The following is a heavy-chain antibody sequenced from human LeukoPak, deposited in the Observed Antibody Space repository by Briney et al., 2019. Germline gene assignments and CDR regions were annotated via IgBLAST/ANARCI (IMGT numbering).Heavy chain of an antibody. V-gene: IGHV1-18*01. Sequence: RASVKVSCKGSGYSFRSYGINWVRQAPGQGLEWMGWISGYNGNTNYAQMVQGRVTMTTDTSTSTAYMELRSLRSDDTAMYYCARDVGDIVTIPAAITVPWGQGTLVTVSP. CDR1: GYSFRSYG. CDR2: ISGYNGNT. J-gene: IGHJ5*02. D-gene: IGHD2-2*01. CDR3: ARDVGDIVTIPAAITVP.